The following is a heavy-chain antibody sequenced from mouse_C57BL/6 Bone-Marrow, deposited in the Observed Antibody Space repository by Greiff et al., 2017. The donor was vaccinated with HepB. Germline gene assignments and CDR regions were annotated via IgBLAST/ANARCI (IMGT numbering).Heavy chain of an antibody. CDR3: ARSPPYYYGSSYDDY. V-gene: IGHV1-55*01. Sequence: QVQLQQPGAELVKPGASVKMSCKASGYTFTRYWITWVKQRPGQGLEWIGDIYPGSGSTNYNEKFKSKATLTVDTSSSTAYMQLSSLTSEDSAVYYCARSPPYYYGSSYDDYWGQGTTLTVSS. J-gene: IGHJ2*01. D-gene: IGHD1-1*01. CDR2: IYPGSGST. CDR1: GYTFTRYW.